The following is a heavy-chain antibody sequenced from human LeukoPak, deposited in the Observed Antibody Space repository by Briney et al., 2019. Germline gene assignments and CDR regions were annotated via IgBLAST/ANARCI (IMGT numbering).Heavy chain of an antibody. Sequence: SETLSLTCAVYGGSFCGYYWSWIRQPPGKGLEWIGEINHSGSTNYNPSLKSRVTISVDTSKNQFSLKLSSVTAADTAVYYCARKGRSRERPGLFGYWGQGTLVTVSS. CDR3: ARKGRSRERPGLFGY. V-gene: IGHV4-34*01. J-gene: IGHJ4*02. CDR2: INHSGST. D-gene: IGHD1-1*01. CDR1: GGSFCGYY.